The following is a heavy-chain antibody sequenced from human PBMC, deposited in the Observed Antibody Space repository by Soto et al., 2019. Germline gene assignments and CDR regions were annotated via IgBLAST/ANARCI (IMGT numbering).Heavy chain of an antibody. Sequence: QVQLQESGPGLVKPSETLSLACSVSGGSITHNFCSWIRQPPGKGLELIAYISHSARINYNPSLKSRVSISLDTSKNQFSXRVNSLTPAHTAVYYCARTQGSGVSDSWGQGTLVTVSS. V-gene: IGHV4-59*01. D-gene: IGHD3-3*01. CDR1: GGSITHNF. J-gene: IGHJ4*02. CDR2: ISHSARI. CDR3: ARTQGSGVSDS.